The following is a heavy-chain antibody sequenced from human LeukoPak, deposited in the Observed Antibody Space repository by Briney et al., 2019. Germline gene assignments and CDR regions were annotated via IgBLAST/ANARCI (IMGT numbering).Heavy chain of an antibody. D-gene: IGHD3-16*01. J-gene: IGHJ4*02. CDR3: ARDVAFGGVY. Sequence: PGGSLRLSCAASGFTFSSYGMSWVRQAPGKGLEWVSSISGSGGSTYYADSVKGRFSISRDNSKNTLYLQMNSLRAEDTAVYYCARDVAFGGVYWGQGTLVTVSS. CDR1: GFTFSSYG. V-gene: IGHV3-23*01. CDR2: ISGSGGST.